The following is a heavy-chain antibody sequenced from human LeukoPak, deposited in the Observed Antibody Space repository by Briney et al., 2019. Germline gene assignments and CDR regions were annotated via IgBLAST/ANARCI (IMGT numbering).Heavy chain of an antibody. CDR2: ITSTNHI. J-gene: IGHJ5*02. CDR1: GFTFSSYG. V-gene: IGHV3-21*01. D-gene: IGHD6-25*01. Sequence: GGSLRLSCAASGFTFSSYGMNWVRQAPGQGLEWVSSITSTNHIYYADSVKGRFTISRDNAKNSLYLQMNSLRAEDTAVYHCASPLHSSGFNNWFDPRGQGTLVTVSS. CDR3: ASPLHSSGFNNWFDP.